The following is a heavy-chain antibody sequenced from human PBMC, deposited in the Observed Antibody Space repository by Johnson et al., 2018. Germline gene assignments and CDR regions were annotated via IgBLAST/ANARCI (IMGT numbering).Heavy chain of an antibody. Sequence: VQSGGSLRLSCTTSGFTFSSYAMSWVRQAPGKGLEWVSAISGSGGSTYYADSVKGRFTISRDNSKKTLYLQMDSLRAEDTAVYYCAKEGVMEWEYYGPFQYWGPGTLVTVSS. D-gene: IGHD1-26*01. J-gene: IGHJ1*01. CDR3: AKEGVMEWEYYGPFQY. CDR2: ISGSGGST. V-gene: IGHV3-23*01. CDR1: GFTFSSYA.